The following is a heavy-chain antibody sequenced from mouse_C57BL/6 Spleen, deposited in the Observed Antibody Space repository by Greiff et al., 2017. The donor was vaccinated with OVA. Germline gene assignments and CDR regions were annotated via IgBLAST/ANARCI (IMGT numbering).Heavy chain of an antibody. D-gene: IGHD1-1*01. J-gene: IGHJ2*01. CDR1: GYAFTNYL. V-gene: IGHV1-54*01. CDR2: INPGSGGT. CDR3: ARWDGSLDY. Sequence: QVQLQQSGAELVRPGTSVKVSCKASGYAFTNYLIEWVKQRPGQGLEWIGVINPGSGGTNYNEKFKGKATLTADKSSSTAYMQLSSLTSEDSAVYFCARWDGSLDYWGQGTTLTVSS.